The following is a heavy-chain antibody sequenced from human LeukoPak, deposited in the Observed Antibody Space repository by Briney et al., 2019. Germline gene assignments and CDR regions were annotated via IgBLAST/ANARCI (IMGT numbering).Heavy chain of an antibody. V-gene: IGHV4-39*07. CDR3: ASPSTYYYDSSGYYYNY. J-gene: IGHJ4*02. D-gene: IGHD3-22*01. CDR2: IYYSGST. CDR1: GGSISSSSYY. Sequence: PSETLSLTCTVSGGSISSSSYYWGWIRQPPGKGLEWIGSIYYSGSTYYNPSLKSRVTISVDTSKNQFSLKLSSVTAADTAVYYCASPSTYYYDSSGYYYNYWGQGTLVTVSS.